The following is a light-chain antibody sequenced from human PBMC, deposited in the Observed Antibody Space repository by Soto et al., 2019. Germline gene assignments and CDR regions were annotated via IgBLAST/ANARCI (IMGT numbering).Light chain of an antibody. CDR2: DAS. CDR3: QQRSSWRVT. Sequence: EIVLTQFPATLSLSPGERATLSCRASQSVSTFLAWYQQKPGQAPRLGVYDASKRATGIPARFSGSGSGTDFHLTISSLEPEDFAVYDCQQRSSWRVTFGGGTKVEIK. J-gene: IGKJ4*01. CDR1: QSVSTF. V-gene: IGKV3-11*01.